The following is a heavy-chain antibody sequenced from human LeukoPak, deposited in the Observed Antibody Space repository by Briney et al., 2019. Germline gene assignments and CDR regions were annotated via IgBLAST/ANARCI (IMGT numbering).Heavy chain of an antibody. J-gene: IGHJ4*02. CDR2: IYISGST. D-gene: IGHD1-1*01. Sequence: SETLSLTCTVSGGSISSYYWSWIRQPAGKGLEWIGRIYISGSTNYNPSLKSRVTMSVDTSKNQFSLKLSTVTAADTAVYYCARDRGTWNDDGFDYWGQGTLVTVSS. CDR3: ARDRGTWNDDGFDY. V-gene: IGHV4-4*07. CDR1: GGSISSYY.